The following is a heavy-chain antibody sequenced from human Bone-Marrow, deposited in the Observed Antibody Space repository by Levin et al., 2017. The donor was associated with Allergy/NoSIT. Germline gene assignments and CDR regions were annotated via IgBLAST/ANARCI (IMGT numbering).Heavy chain of an antibody. J-gene: IGHJ4*02. CDR3: ARTLGYCSGDSCYFYFDY. Sequence: PSQTLSLTCAVSGYSISSDYYWGWIRQPPGEGLEWIGNIYHSGSTYYNPSLKSRVTISVDTSKNQFSLKVTSVTAADTAVYYCARTLGYCSGDSCYFYFDYWGRGTLVTVSS. CDR1: GYSISSDYY. D-gene: IGHD2-15*01. CDR2: IYHSGST. V-gene: IGHV4-38-2*01.